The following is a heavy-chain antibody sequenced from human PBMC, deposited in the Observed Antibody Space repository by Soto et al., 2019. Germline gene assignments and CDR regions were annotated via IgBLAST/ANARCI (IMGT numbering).Heavy chain of an antibody. J-gene: IGHJ4*02. CDR1: GFTFSSNI. CDR3: AREVSGSGYYNY. CDR2: IWHDGTNK. D-gene: IGHD3-22*01. V-gene: IGHV3-33*01. Sequence: QVQLVESGGGVVQPGRSLRVSCAASGFTFSSNIMHWVRQAPGKGLEWVAVIWHDGTNKHYADSVKGRFTISRDNSKNTLYLQMNCLRAEDTAVYYCAREVSGSGYYNYWGQGTLVTVSS.